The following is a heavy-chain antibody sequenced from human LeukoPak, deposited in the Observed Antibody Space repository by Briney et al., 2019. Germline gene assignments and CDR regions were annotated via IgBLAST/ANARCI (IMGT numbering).Heavy chain of an antibody. CDR1: GYSLTSYW. D-gene: IGHD3-10*01. V-gene: IGHV5-51*01. CDR2: IYPGDSDT. CDR3: ARHVRFMVRGVITPDY. J-gene: IGHJ4*02. Sequence: GESLKISCKGSGYSLTSYWIGWVRQMPGKGLECMGIIYPGDSDTRYSPSFQGQVTISADKSISTAYLQWSSLKASDTAMYYSARHVRFMVRGVITPDYWGQGTLVTVSS.